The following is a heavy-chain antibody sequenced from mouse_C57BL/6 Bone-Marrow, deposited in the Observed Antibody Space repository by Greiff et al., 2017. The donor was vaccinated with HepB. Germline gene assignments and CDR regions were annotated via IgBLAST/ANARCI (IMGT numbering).Heavy chain of an antibody. CDR2: IDTENGDT. J-gene: IGHJ4*01. Sequence: VQLQQSGAELVRPGASVKLSCTASGFNIKDDYMHWVKQRPEQGLEWIGWIDTENGDTEYASKFQGKATITADTSSNTAYLQLSSLTSEDTAVYYCTTWGYNYYAMDYWGQGTSVTVSS. CDR1: GFNIKDDY. CDR3: TTWGYNYYAMDY. D-gene: IGHD2-2*01. V-gene: IGHV14-4*01.